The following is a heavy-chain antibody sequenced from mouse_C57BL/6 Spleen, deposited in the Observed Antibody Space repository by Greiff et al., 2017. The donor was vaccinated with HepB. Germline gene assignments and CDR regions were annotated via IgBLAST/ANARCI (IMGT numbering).Heavy chain of an antibody. V-gene: IGHV1-80*01. CDR3: ARWGLWDGSDFDY. CDR2: IYPGDGDT. Sequence: QVQLQQSGAELVKPGASVKISCKASGYAFSSYWMNWVKQRPGKGLEWIGQIYPGDGDTNYNGKFKGKATLTADKSSSTAYMQLSSLTSEDSAVYFCARWGLWDGSDFDYWGQGTTLTVSS. D-gene: IGHD2-3*01. J-gene: IGHJ2*01. CDR1: GYAFSSYW.